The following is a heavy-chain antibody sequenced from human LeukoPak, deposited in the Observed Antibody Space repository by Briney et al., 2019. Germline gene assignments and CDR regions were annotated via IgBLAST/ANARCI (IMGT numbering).Heavy chain of an antibody. CDR1: GGTFSSYA. CDR2: IIPIFGTA. D-gene: IGHD2-2*01. CDR3: ARGLGIPAATAPYYFDY. J-gene: IGHJ4*02. V-gene: IGHV1-69*13. Sequence: GASVKVSCKASGGTFSSYAISWVRQAPGQGLEWMGGIIPIFGTANYAQKFQGRVTITADESTSTAYMELSSLRAGDTAVYYCARGLGIPAATAPYYFDYWGQGTLVTVSS.